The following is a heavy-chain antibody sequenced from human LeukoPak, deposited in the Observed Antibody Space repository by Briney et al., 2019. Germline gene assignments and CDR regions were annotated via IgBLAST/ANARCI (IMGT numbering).Heavy chain of an antibody. Sequence: GASVKVSCKASGGTFSRYAMSWVRQAPGQGLEWMGGIIPIFGTASFAQKFQGRVTITADESTGTAHMELSSLRSEDTAVYYCARVVTPRYCSTPSCYWKGWFDPWGQGTLVTVSS. CDR1: GGTFSRYA. CDR2: IIPIFGTA. D-gene: IGHD2-2*01. J-gene: IGHJ5*02. CDR3: ARVVTPRYCSTPSCYWKGWFDP. V-gene: IGHV1-69*13.